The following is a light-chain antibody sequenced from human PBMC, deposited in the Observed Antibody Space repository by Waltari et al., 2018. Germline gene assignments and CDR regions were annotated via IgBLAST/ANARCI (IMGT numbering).Light chain of an antibody. J-gene: IGLJ3*02. Sequence: QSALTQPASVSGSPGQSITISCTGTSSDVGSYKFVSWYQQHPGKAPKLMLYESNRPSGASNRFSGSKSGNTASLTISGLQAEDEAGYYCSSYASSTTWVFGGGTKVTVL. CDR1: SSDVGSYKF. CDR3: SSYASSTTWV. CDR2: ES. V-gene: IGLV2-14*02.